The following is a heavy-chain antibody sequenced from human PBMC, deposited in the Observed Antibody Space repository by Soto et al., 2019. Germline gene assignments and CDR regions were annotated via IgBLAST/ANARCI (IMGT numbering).Heavy chain of an antibody. CDR2: INTDGSST. CDR1: GFTFSSNW. D-gene: IGHD2-21*01. V-gene: IGHV3-74*01. Sequence: GGSLRLSCAASGFTFSSNWMHWVRRVPGRGLVWVSRINTDGSSTSYADPVKGRFTISRDNAKNTPYLQMNSLRAEDTAVYYCARDGEGFWGQGTLVTVSS. CDR3: ARDGEGF. J-gene: IGHJ4*02.